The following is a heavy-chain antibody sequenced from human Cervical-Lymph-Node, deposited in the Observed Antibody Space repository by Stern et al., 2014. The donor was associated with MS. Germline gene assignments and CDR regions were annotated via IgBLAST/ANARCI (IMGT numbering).Heavy chain of an antibody. CDR3: ARGGGLVGYFDY. V-gene: IGHV1-69*06. CDR1: GDTFSSYA. CDR2: ITPVFGTT. J-gene: IGHJ4*02. D-gene: IGHD1-26*01. Sequence: VQLVESGAEVKKPGSSVKVSCKASGDTFSSYAINWVRQVPGQGLEWMGGITPVFGTTNYAQKFQGRVTITADKSTNTAYMELMTLRSEDTAVYYCARGGGLVGYFDYWGQVTLVSVSS.